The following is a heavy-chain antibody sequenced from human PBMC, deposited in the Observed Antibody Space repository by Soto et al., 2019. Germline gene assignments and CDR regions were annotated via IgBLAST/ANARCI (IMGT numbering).Heavy chain of an antibody. CDR3: ASPSDILTGYTMDV. Sequence: GASVTVSCKASGYTFTSYDINWVRQAPGQGLEWMGWMNPNSGNTGYAQKFQGRVTMTRNTSISTAYMELSSLRSEDTAVYYCASPSDILTGYTMDVWGKGTTVTVSS. V-gene: IGHV1-8*01. J-gene: IGHJ6*03. D-gene: IGHD3-9*01. CDR1: GYTFTSYD. CDR2: MNPNSGNT.